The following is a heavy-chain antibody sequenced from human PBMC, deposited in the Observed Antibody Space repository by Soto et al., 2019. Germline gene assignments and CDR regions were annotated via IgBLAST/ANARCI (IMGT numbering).Heavy chain of an antibody. CDR1: GYSFTTHG. Sequence: QVQLVQSEAEVRKPGASVKVSCKASGYSFTTHGISWVRRAPGHGLELMGWISAYNGDTHYVQRFQVRLTMTTATSTITAYMDLRSLTSDGAAVYYCARDPPFSGILRDTRLMDVWGQGTTVTVSS. CDR2: ISAYNGDT. CDR3: ARDPPFSGILRDTRLMDV. D-gene: IGHD4-17*01. J-gene: IGHJ6*02. V-gene: IGHV1-18*04.